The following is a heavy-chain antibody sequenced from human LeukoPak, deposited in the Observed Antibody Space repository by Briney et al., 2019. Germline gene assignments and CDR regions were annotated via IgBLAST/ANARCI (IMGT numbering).Heavy chain of an antibody. Sequence: ASVKLSCKASGYTFTGYYMHWVRQAPGQGLEWMGWINPNSGGTNYAQKFQGRVTMTRDTSISTAYMELSRLRSDDTAVYYCASLYDSSEHFDYWGQGTLVTVSS. D-gene: IGHD3-22*01. V-gene: IGHV1-2*02. CDR1: GYTFTGYY. J-gene: IGHJ4*02. CDR3: ASLYDSSEHFDY. CDR2: INPNSGGT.